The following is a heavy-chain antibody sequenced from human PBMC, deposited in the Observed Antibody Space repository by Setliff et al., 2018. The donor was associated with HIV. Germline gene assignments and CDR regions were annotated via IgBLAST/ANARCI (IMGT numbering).Heavy chain of an antibody. CDR3: ARDRVEAERGAFDI. Sequence: GGSLRLSCVASGFTFSNFAMHWVRQAPGKGLEWVSVISHDGNNKFYADSVKGRFTISRDNSKDTVSLQMTSLTSDDTAMYYCARDRVEAERGAFDIWGQGTMVTVSS. D-gene: IGHD1-26*01. J-gene: IGHJ3*02. CDR2: ISHDGNNK. V-gene: IGHV3-30*01. CDR1: GFTFSNFA.